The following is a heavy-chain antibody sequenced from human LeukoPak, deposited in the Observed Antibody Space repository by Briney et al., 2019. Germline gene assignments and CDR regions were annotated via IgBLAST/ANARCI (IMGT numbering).Heavy chain of an antibody. V-gene: IGHV3-7*04. CDR1: GFTFSSYW. CDR3: AREIYDSSGSDY. Sequence: AESLTLSCAASGFTFSSYWMSWVRQAPGKGLEWVANIKQDGSEKNYVDSVKGRFTISRDNAKNSLYLQMNSLRAEDTAVYYCAREIYDSSGSDYWGQGTLVTVSS. J-gene: IGHJ4*02. D-gene: IGHD3-22*01. CDR2: IKQDGSEK.